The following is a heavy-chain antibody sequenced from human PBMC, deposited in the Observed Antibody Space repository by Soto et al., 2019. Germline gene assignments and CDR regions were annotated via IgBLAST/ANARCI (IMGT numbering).Heavy chain of an antibody. V-gene: IGHV3-9*01. Sequence: PGGSLRLSCAASGFTFDDYAMHWVRQAPGKGLEWVSGISWNSGSIGHADSVKGRFTISRDNAKNSLYLQMNSLRAEDTALYYCAKETIVATTYYYYGMDVWGQGTTVTVSS. CDR3: AKETIVATTYYYYGMDV. J-gene: IGHJ6*02. CDR1: GFTFDDYA. CDR2: ISWNSGSI. D-gene: IGHD5-12*01.